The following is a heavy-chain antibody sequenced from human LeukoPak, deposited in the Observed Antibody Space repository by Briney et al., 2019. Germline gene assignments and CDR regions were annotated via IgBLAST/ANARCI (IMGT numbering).Heavy chain of an antibody. CDR1: GFTFSSYG. V-gene: IGHV3-30*02. CDR2: IRYDGRNK. J-gene: IGHJ6*04. D-gene: IGHD3-10*02. CDR3: AELGITMIGGV. Sequence: GGSLRLSCAASGFTFSSYGMHWVRQAPGKGLDWVAFIRYDGRNKYYADSVKGRFTISRDNSKNTLYLQMNSLRAEDTAVYYCAELGITMIGGVWGKGTTVTISS.